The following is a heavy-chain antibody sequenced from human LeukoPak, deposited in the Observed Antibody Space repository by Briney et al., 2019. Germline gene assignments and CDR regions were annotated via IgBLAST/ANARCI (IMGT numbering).Heavy chain of an antibody. J-gene: IGHJ5*02. CDR1: GFSFSSYA. CDR2: TSAGGSSI. D-gene: IGHD2-2*01. V-gene: IGHV3-23*01. CDR3: AKGGYCSSSSCYYGWFEP. Sequence: PGRSLRLSCAASGFSFSSYAMHWVRQAPGKGLEWVSTTSAGGSSIYYADSVKGRFTISRDNSKNTFYLQMNSLRAEDTAAYYCAKGGYCSSSSCYYGWFEPWGQGTLVTVSS.